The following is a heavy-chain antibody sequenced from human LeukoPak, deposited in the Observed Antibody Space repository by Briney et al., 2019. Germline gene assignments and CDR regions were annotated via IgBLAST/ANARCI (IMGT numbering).Heavy chain of an antibody. Sequence: GGSLRLSCAASGYTFSSYWMSWVRQAPGKGLEWVANIKQDGSEKYYVDSVKGRFTISRDNAKNSLYLQMNSLRAEDTAVYYCAREGGSGSYRGYYYYYGMDVWGQGTTVTVSS. CDR2: IKQDGSEK. J-gene: IGHJ6*02. CDR3: AREGGSGSYRGYYYYYGMDV. V-gene: IGHV3-7*01. D-gene: IGHD3-10*01. CDR1: GYTFSSYW.